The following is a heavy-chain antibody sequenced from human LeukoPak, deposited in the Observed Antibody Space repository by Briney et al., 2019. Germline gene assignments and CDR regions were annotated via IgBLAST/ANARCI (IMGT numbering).Heavy chain of an antibody. V-gene: IGHV4-39*01. Sequence: SETLSLTCTVSGGSFSSSSYYWGWIRQPPGKGLEWIVSIYYSGSTYYNPSLKSRVTISVDTTKNQFSLKLSSVTAADTAVYYCASGEGITIFGVVTQDAFDSWGQGTMVTVSS. CDR1: GGSFSSSSYY. J-gene: IGHJ3*02. CDR2: IYYSGST. CDR3: ASGEGITIFGVVTQDAFDS. D-gene: IGHD3-3*01.